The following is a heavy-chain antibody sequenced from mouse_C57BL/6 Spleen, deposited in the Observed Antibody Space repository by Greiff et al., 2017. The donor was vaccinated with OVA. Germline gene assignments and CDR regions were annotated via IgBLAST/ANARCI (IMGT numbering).Heavy chain of an antibody. Sequence: EVQLQQSGPELVKPGASVKISCKASGYTFTDYYMNWVKQSHGKSLEWIGDINPNNGGTSYNQKFKGKATLTVDKSSSTAYMELRSLTSEDSAVYYCASPLLRDGAMDYWGQGTSVTVSS. V-gene: IGHV1-26*01. J-gene: IGHJ4*01. CDR2: INPNNGGT. CDR1: GYTFTDYY. CDR3: ASPLLRDGAMDY. D-gene: IGHD1-1*01.